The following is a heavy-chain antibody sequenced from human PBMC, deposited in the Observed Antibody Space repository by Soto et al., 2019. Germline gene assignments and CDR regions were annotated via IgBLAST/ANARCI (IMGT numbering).Heavy chain of an antibody. CDR2: IYYSGST. D-gene: IGHD2-2*01. V-gene: IGHV4-31*03. Sequence: SETLSLTCTVSGGSISSGGYYWSWIRQHPGKGLEWIGYIYYSGSTYYNPSLKSRVTISVDTSKNQFSLKLSSVTAADTAVYYCAKDLRGGDIVVVPAASFGYWGQGTLVTVSS. J-gene: IGHJ4*02. CDR3: AKDLRGGDIVVVPAASFGY. CDR1: GGSISSGGYY.